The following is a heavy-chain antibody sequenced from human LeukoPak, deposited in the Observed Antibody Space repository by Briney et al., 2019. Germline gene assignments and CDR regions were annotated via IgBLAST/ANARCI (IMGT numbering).Heavy chain of an antibody. J-gene: IGHJ6*03. CDR2: INHSGST. CDR1: GGSFSGYY. Sequence: SETLSLTCAVYGGSFSGYYWSWIRQPPGKGLEWIGEINHSGSTNYNPSLKSRVTISVDTSKNQFSLKLSSVTAADTAVYYCARLPSDRFHYYYYYMDVWGKGTTVTVSS. V-gene: IGHV4-34*01. CDR3: ARLPSDRFHYYYYYMDV.